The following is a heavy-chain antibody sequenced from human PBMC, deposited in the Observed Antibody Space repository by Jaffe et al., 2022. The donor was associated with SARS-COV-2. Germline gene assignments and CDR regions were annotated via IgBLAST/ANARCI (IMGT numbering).Heavy chain of an antibody. V-gene: IGHV6-1*01. CDR1: GDSVSSNSAA. CDR2: TYYRSKWYN. J-gene: IGHJ4*02. D-gene: IGHD5-12*01. Sequence: QVQLQQSGPGLVKPSQTLSLTCAISGDSVSSNSAAWNWIRQSPSRGLEWLGRTYYRSKWYNDYAVSVKSRITINPDTSKNQFSLQLNSVTPEDTAVYYCARAPEMATKPRSPAYYFDYWGQGTLVTVSS. CDR3: ARAPEMATKPRSPAYYFDY.